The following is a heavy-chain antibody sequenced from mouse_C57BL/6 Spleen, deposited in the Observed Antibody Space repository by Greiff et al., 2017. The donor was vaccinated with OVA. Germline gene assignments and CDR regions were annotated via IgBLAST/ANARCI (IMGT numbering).Heavy chain of an antibody. V-gene: IGHV1-9*01. J-gene: IGHJ3*01. CDR1: GYTFTGYW. CDR2: ILPGSGST. Sequence: QVQLKESGAELMKPGASVKLSCKATGYTFTGYWIEWVKQRPGHGLEWIGEILPGSGSTNYNEKFKGKAAFTADTSSNTAYMQLSSLTTEDSAIYYCARGFLYYGSSYLAYWGQGTLVTVSA. CDR3: ARGFLYYGSSYLAY. D-gene: IGHD1-1*01.